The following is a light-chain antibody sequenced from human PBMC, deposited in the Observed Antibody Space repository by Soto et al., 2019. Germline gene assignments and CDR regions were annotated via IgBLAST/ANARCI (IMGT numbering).Light chain of an antibody. V-gene: IGKV1-27*01. Sequence: DFQMTQSPSSLSASVGDRVTITCRASQGINNHLAWFQQKPGKVPKVLIYAASTLQSGVPSRFSGSGSGTDFTLTISSLQPEDFATYYCQRSFGTPLTFGGGTKVEIK. CDR1: QGINNH. J-gene: IGKJ4*01. CDR3: QRSFGTPLT. CDR2: AAS.